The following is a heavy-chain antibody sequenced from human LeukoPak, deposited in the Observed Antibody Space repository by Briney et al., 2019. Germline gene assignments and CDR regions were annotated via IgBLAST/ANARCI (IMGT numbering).Heavy chain of an antibody. CDR3: ARTGYCTNGVCYAHYYYYYMDV. Sequence: SVKVSCKASGGTFSSYTISWVRQAPGQGLEWMGRIIPILGIANYAQKFQGRVTITADKSTSTAYMELSSLRSEDTAVYYCARTGYCTNGVCYAHYYYYYMDVWGKGTRSPSP. CDR2: IIPILGIA. D-gene: IGHD2-8*01. CDR1: GGTFSSYT. V-gene: IGHV1-69*02. J-gene: IGHJ6*03.